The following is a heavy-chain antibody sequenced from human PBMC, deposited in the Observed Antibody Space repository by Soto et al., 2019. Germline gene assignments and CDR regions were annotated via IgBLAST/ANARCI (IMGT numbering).Heavy chain of an antibody. CDR1: GFTFSNAW. CDR3: TTEWSPTKRATVFGGNAVPYAFDI. CDR2: IKSKTDGGTT. J-gene: IGHJ3*02. Sequence: GGSLRLSCAASGFTFSNAWMNWVRQAPGKGLEWVGRIKSKTDGGTTDYAAPVKGRFTISRDDSKNTLYLQMNSLKTEDTAVYYCTTEWSPTKRATVFGGNAVPYAFDIWGQGTMVTVSS. D-gene: IGHD2-15*01. V-gene: IGHV3-15*07.